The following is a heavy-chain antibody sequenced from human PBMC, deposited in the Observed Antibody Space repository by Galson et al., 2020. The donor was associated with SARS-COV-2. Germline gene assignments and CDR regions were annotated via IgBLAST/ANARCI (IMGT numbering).Heavy chain of an antibody. J-gene: IGHJ4*02. CDR1: GDSVSRGSYY. CDR2: IYYGGSP. Sequence: SETLSLTCTVSGDSVSRGSYYWSWIRQPPGKGLEWIGYIYYGGSPNYNPSLKSRVTISLDTSKNRFSLNLRSVTAADTAMYYCARAEDSGSYYPFDSWGRGTQVTVSA. V-gene: IGHV4-61*01. D-gene: IGHD1-26*01. CDR3: ARAEDSGSYYPFDS.